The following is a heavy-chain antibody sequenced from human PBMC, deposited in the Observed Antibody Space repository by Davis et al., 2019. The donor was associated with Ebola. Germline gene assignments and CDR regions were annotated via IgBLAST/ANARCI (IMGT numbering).Heavy chain of an antibody. J-gene: IGHJ4*02. Sequence: GESLKISCAASGFTFSGSSMNWVRRAPGKGPEWVSTISSTGGTTYYADSVKGRFTISRDNSKNTLYLQMNSLRAEDTAVYYCASRMTLGHLGYFAFWGQGTLATVSS. CDR2: ISSTGGTT. CDR1: GFTFSGSS. V-gene: IGHV3-23*01. CDR3: ASRMTLGHLGYFAF. D-gene: IGHD1-14*01.